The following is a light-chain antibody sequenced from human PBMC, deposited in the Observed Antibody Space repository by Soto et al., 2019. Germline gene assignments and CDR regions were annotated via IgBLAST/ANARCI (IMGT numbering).Light chain of an antibody. CDR1: QPISDY. J-gene: IGKJ1*01. CDR2: TAS. V-gene: IGKV1-39*01. Sequence: DIQMTQSPSSLSASVGDRVTLTCRTSQPISDYLNWYQQKPGKAPTLLIYTASNLQSGVPSRFSGSGSGTHFTLTISSLQPEDFATYYCHQHYNTPRTFGQGTKVEIK. CDR3: HQHYNTPRT.